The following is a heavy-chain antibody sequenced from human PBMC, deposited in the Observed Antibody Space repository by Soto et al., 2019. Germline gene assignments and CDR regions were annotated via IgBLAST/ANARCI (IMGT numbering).Heavy chain of an antibody. CDR3: ARSGDGVLVDLLLPDY. CDR1: GGSVSSTNYY. J-gene: IGHJ4*02. CDR2: ISYSGST. D-gene: IGHD3-16*01. V-gene: IGHV4-39*01. Sequence: LQLQESGPGLVKPSETLSLTCTVSGGSVSSTNYYWGWIRQPPGKGLEWIGTISYSGSTFYNPSLKSRLTMSVDTSKNQFSLRLSSVTAADTAVYYCARSGDGVLVDLLLPDYGGQGTLVTVSS.